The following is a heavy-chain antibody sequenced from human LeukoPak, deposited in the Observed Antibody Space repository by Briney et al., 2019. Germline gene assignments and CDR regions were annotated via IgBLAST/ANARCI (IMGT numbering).Heavy chain of an antibody. CDR3: AKPKFPHFSHPYFDY. CDR1: GFTFSSYA. Sequence: GGSLRLSCAASGFTFSSYAMSWVRQAPGKGLEWVSAISGSGGSTYYADSVKGRFTISRDNSKNTLYLQMNSLRAEDTAVYYCAKPKFPHFSHPYFDYWGQGTRVTVSS. V-gene: IGHV3-23*01. CDR2: ISGSGGST. J-gene: IGHJ4*02. D-gene: IGHD3-3*02.